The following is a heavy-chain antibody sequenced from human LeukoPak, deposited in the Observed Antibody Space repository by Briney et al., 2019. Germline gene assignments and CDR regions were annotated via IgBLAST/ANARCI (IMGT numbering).Heavy chain of an antibody. Sequence: GGSLRLSCTASGFTFGDYAMSWFRQAPGKGLEWVGFIRSKAYGGTTEYAASVKGRFTISRDDSKSIAYLQMNSLKTEDTAVYYCTRDPLCSSTSCSNQDYWGQGTLATVSS. V-gene: IGHV3-49*03. CDR1: GFTFGDYA. D-gene: IGHD2-2*01. CDR2: IRSKAYGGTT. J-gene: IGHJ4*02. CDR3: TRDPLCSSTSCSNQDY.